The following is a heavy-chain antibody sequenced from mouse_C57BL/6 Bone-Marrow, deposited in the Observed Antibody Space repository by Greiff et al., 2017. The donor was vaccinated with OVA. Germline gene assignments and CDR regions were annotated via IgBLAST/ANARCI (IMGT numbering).Heavy chain of an antibody. Sequence: VQLQQSGAELVKPGASVKISCKASGYSFSSYWMNWVKQRPGKGLEWIGQIYPGDGDTNYNGKFKGKATLTADKSSSTAYMQLSSLTSEDSAVYFCARYDDGYYYFDYWGQGTTLTVSS. D-gene: IGHD2-3*01. J-gene: IGHJ2*01. V-gene: IGHV1-80*01. CDR2: IYPGDGDT. CDR1: GYSFSSYW. CDR3: ARYDDGYYYFDY.